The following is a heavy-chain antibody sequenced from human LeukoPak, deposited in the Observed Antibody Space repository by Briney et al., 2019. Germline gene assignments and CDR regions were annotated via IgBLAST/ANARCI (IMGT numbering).Heavy chain of an antibody. CDR1: GFTFSSYS. V-gene: IGHV3-21*01. D-gene: IGHD3-22*01. Sequence: GGSLRLSCAASGFTFSSYSMNWVRQAPGKGLEWVSSISSSSSYIYYADSVKGRFTISRDNAKNSLYQQMNSLRAEDTAVYYCARESQTYYYDSSGYQGYWGQGTLVTVSS. CDR3: ARESQTYYYDSSGYQGY. J-gene: IGHJ4*02. CDR2: ISSSSSYI.